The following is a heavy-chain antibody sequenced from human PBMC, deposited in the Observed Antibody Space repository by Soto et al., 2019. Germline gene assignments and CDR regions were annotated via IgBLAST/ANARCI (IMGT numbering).Heavy chain of an antibody. Sequence: GGSLRLSCAASGFTFSSDSMNWVRQAPGKGLEWVSYISSSSSTIYYADSVKGRFTISRDNAKNSLYLQMNSLRAEDTAVYYCARDRSETDLYYYMDVWGKGTTVTVSS. V-gene: IGHV3-48*01. CDR3: ARDRSETDLYYYMDV. CDR1: GFTFSSDS. CDR2: ISSSSSTI. J-gene: IGHJ6*03. D-gene: IGHD3-10*01.